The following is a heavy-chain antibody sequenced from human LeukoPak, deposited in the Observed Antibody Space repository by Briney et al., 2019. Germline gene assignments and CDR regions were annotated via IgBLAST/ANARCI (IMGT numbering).Heavy chain of an antibody. Sequence: GGSLRLSCAASGFTFSSYGMHWVRQAPGKGLEWVAVISYDGSNKYYADSVKGRFTISRDNSKNTLYLQMNSLRAEDTAVYYCARGEGELMPIYWGQGTLVTVSS. CDR2: ISYDGSNK. V-gene: IGHV3-30*03. CDR3: ARGEGELMPIY. CDR1: GFTFSSYG. J-gene: IGHJ4*02. D-gene: IGHD3-16*01.